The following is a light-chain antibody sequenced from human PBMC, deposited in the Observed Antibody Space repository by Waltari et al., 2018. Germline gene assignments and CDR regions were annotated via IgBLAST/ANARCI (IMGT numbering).Light chain of an antibody. J-gene: IGKJ1*01. CDR3: QNHERLPAM. Sequence: EIVLTQSPGTLSLSPGERATLSCRASQNVGTYLAWYQQKPGQAPRLLIYHASSRATGIPDGFSGSGSGTDFSLTISRLEPEDFAVYYCQNHERLPAMFGQGTNVEIK. CDR1: QNVGTY. V-gene: IGKV3-20*01. CDR2: HAS.